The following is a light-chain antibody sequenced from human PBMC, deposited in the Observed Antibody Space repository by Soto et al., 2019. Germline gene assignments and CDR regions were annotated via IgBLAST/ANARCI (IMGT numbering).Light chain of an antibody. V-gene: IGKV1-6*01. CDR2: AAS. Sequence: AVQMTQSPSSLSASVGDRVTITCRASQAIRSDLGWYQMKPGKVPKLLIYAASNLQSGVPSRFIGRGYGTVFTLTISSRHPKDFATYSCQQDNNSPRTFGQGTKGKI. CDR3: QQDNNSPRT. J-gene: IGKJ1*01. CDR1: QAIRSD.